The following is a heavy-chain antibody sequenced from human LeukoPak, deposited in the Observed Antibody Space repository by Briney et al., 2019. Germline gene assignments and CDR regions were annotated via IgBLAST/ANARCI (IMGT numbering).Heavy chain of an antibody. Sequence: GGSLRLSCAASGFTFSSYGMHWVRQAPGKGLEWVAVIWYDGSNKYYADSVKGRFTISRDNSKNTLYLQMSSLRAEDTAVYYCARDSVGYYDFWRGYSYAFDYWGQGTLVTVSS. D-gene: IGHD3-3*01. CDR1: GFTFSSYG. CDR2: IWYDGSNK. J-gene: IGHJ4*02. V-gene: IGHV3-33*01. CDR3: ARDSVGYYDFWRGYSYAFDY.